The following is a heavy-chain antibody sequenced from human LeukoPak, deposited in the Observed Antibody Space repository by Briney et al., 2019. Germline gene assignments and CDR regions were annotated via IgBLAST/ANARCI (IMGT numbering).Heavy chain of an antibody. Sequence: GGSLRLSCAASGFTFSSYAMSWVRQASGKGLEWVSGISWNSARIGYADSVKGRFTISRDNAKNSLYLQMNSLRVEDTALYYCAKGGYDLDYYMDVWGKGTTVTISS. CDR2: ISWNSARI. CDR1: GFTFSSYA. CDR3: AKGGYDLDYYMDV. V-gene: IGHV3-9*01. D-gene: IGHD5-12*01. J-gene: IGHJ6*03.